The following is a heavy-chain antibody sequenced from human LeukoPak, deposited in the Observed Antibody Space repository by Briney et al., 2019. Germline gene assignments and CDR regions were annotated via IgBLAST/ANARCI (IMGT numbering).Heavy chain of an antibody. CDR1: GFTFSSYA. CDR3: ARGADSGYSSDN. CDR2: ISGSGGST. Sequence: GGSLRLSCAASGFTFSSYAMSWVRQAPGKGLEWVSAISGSGGSTYYADSVKGRFTISRDNAKNTLYLQMNSLRAEDTAVYYCARGADSGYSSDNWGQGTLVSVSS. J-gene: IGHJ4*02. D-gene: IGHD3-9*01. V-gene: IGHV3-23*01.